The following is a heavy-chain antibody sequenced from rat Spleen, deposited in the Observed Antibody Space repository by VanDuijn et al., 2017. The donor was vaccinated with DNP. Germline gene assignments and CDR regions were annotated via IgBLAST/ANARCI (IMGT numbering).Heavy chain of an antibody. Sequence: EVRLVESGGGLVQPGRSLKLSCAASGFTFSAYYMAWVRQAPAKGLEWVAYIGSAAYAPYYGDSVKVRFTISRDNAKSTLYLQMNSLRSEDMATYYCVRWNSGHFDYWGQGVMVTVSS. CDR3: VRWNSGHFDY. D-gene: IGHD4-3*01. CDR2: IGSAAYAP. J-gene: IGHJ2*01. CDR1: GFTFSAYY. V-gene: IGHV5-22*01.